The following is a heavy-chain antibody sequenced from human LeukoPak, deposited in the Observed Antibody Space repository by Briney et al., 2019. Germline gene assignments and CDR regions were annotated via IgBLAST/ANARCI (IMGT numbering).Heavy chain of an antibody. CDR1: GYTFTSYY. CDR2: INPSGGST. V-gene: IGHV1-46*01. D-gene: IGHD3-3*01. Sequence: ASVKVSCKASGYTFTSYYMHWVRQAPGQGLEWMRIINPSGGSTSYAQKFQGRVTMTRDTSTSTVYMELSSLRSEDTAVYYCAREGSYFYDFWSGYYGGYYFDYWGQGTLVTVSS. CDR3: AREGSYFYDFWSGYYGGYYFDY. J-gene: IGHJ4*02.